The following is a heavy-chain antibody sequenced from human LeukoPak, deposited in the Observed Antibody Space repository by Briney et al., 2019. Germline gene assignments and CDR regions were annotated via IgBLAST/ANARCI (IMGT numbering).Heavy chain of an antibody. V-gene: IGHV3-43D*03. J-gene: IGHJ4*02. Sequence: GGSLRLSCAASGFTFDDYAMHWVRQAPGKGLEWVSLISWDGGSTYYADSVKGRFTISRDNSKNSLYLQMNSLRAEDTALYYCAKDIRQQPRTYCFDYWGQGTLVTVSS. CDR1: GFTFDDYA. CDR3: AKDIRQQPRTYCFDY. CDR2: ISWDGGST. D-gene: IGHD6-13*01.